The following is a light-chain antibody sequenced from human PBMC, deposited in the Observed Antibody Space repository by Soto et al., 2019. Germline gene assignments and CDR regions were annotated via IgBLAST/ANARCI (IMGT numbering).Light chain of an antibody. CDR3: QQSYSTPPGT. V-gene: IGKV1-39*01. Sequence: DIQMTQSPSSLSASVGDRVTITCRASQSISNYLNWYQQKPGKAPNLLIYDASSLQSGVPSRFSGSGSWTDFTLTISSLQPEDFATYYCQQSYSTPPGTFGQGTKLEIK. J-gene: IGKJ2*01. CDR1: QSISNY. CDR2: DAS.